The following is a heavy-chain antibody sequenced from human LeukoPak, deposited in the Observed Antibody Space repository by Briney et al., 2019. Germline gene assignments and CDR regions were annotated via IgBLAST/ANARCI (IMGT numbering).Heavy chain of an antibody. CDR1: GFTVSSNY. V-gene: IGHV3-7*01. Sequence: GGSLRLSCAASGFTVSSNYMSWVRQAPGKGLEWVANIKQDGSEKHYVDSVKGRFTISRDNAKNSLFLQMNSLRVEDTAVYYCAKDLSGSYFDYWGQGTLVTVSS. CDR3: AKDLSGSYFDY. J-gene: IGHJ4*02. CDR2: IKQDGSEK. D-gene: IGHD1-26*01.